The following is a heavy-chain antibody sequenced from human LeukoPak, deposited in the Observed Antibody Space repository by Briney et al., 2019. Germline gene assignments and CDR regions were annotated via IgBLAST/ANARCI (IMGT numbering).Heavy chain of an antibody. D-gene: IGHD1/OR15-1a*01. CDR1: GFTFSSYA. CDR3: AKISWDGRGTFD. V-gene: IGHV3-23*01. J-gene: IGHJ4*02. CDR2: IRGSGADK. Sequence: GGSLRLSCAASGFTFSSYAMSWVRQAPGKGLEWVSSIRGSGADKYYADSVKGRFSISRDNSQDTLSLQMNSLRAEDTAVYYCAKISWDGRGTFDWGRGTLVTVSS.